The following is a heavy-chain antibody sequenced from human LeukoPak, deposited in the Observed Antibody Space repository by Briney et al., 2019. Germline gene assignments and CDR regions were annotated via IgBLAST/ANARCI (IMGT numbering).Heavy chain of an antibody. V-gene: IGHV1-8*01. D-gene: IGHD5-12*01. CDR1: VYTFTSYD. Sequence: ASVKVSRKASVYTFTSYDINWVRQATGRGLEWMGWMNPNSGNTGYAQKFQGRVTMTRNTSMSTAYMELSSLRSEDTAVYYCARVEKLATDAFDIWGQGTMVTVSS. CDR2: MNPNSGNT. CDR3: ARVEKLATDAFDI. J-gene: IGHJ3*02.